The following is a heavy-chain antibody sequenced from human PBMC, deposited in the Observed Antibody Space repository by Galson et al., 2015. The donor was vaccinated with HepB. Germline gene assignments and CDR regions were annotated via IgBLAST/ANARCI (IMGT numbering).Heavy chain of an antibody. V-gene: IGHV3-30*02. CDR1: GFTFSSYA. Sequence: SLRLSCAASGFTFSSYAMDWVRQVPGKGLEWVAFIGSDGSTRSYADSVKGRFTISRDKSKNTLYVQMDSLRAEDTAVYYCATGADYCFVNWGQGPLVTVSS. CDR3: ATGADYCFVN. CDR2: IGSDGSTR. J-gene: IGHJ4*02.